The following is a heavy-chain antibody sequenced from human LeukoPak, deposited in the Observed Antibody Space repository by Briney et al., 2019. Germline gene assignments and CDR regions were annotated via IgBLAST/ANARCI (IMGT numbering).Heavy chain of an antibody. D-gene: IGHD7-27*01. CDR1: GYSISSGYY. J-gene: IGHJ4*02. CDR2: IYHSGST. V-gene: IGHV4-38-2*02. Sequence: SETLSLTCTVSGYSISSGYYWGWIRPPPGKGLEWIGSIYHSGSTNYNPSLKRRVTISVDTSKNQFSLKLSSVTAADTAVYYCARSLSPGGTGVFDYWGQGTLVTVSS. CDR3: ARSLSPGGTGVFDY.